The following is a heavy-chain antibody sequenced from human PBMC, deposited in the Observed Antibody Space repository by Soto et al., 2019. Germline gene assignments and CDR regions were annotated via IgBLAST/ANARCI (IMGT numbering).Heavy chain of an antibody. CDR2: IYYSGST. CDR1: GGSISSYY. J-gene: IGHJ6*03. D-gene: IGHD2-15*01. CDR3: ARHDSDGSYYYYYYMDV. V-gene: IGHV4-59*08. Sequence: SETLSLTCTVSGGSISSYYWSWIRQPPGKGLEWIGYIYYSGSTNYNPSLKSRVTISVDTSKNQFSLKLSSVTAADTAVYYCARHDSDGSYYYYYYMDVWGKGTTVTVSS.